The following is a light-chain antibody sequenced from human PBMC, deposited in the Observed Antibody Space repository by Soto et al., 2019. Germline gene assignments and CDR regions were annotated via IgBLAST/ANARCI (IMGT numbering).Light chain of an antibody. V-gene: IGKV1-27*01. CDR3: QRYYNAPFT. CDR1: QGIKNY. J-gene: IGKJ4*01. Sequence: DIQVTQYPSSLSASVGDRVKINCRASQGIKNYLAWYQQKTGEIPKLLIYAASTLESGIPPRFSGSGYGTDFNLTINNLQTEDVATYYCQRYYNAPFTFGGGTKVDIK. CDR2: AAS.